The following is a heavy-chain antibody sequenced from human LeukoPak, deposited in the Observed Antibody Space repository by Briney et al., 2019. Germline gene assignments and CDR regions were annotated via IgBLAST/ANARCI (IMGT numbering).Heavy chain of an antibody. D-gene: IGHD3-22*01. CDR1: GFTFSSYW. J-gene: IGHJ5*02. Sequence: GGSLRLSCAASGFTFSSYWMNWVRQAPGKGLEWVANINQDGTEKYYVDSVKGRFTISRDNAKNSLYLQMNSLRAEDTAVYYCARGGFRFFAHWGEGTLVTVSS. V-gene: IGHV3-7*04. CDR3: ARGGFRFFAH. CDR2: INQDGTEK.